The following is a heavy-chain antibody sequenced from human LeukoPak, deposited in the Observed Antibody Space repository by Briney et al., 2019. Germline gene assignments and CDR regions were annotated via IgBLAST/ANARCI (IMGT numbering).Heavy chain of an antibody. J-gene: IGHJ6*03. CDR2: IKQDGSEK. CDR3: ARERAAAGTYYYYMDV. D-gene: IGHD6-13*01. Sequence: GGSLRLSCAASGFTFSSYWMSWVRQAPGKGLEWVANIKQDGSEKYYVDSVKGRFTISRDNAKNSLYLQMNSLRAEDTAVYYCARERAAAGTYYYYMDVWGKGTTVTVSS. CDR1: GFTFSSYW. V-gene: IGHV3-7*01.